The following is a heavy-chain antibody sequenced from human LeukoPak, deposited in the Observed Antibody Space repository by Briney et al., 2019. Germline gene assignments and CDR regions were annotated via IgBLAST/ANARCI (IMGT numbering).Heavy chain of an antibody. J-gene: IGHJ2*01. Sequence: SETLSLTCTVSGGSISSYYWSWIREPPGKGLEWIGYIYYSGTTHYNPSLKGRVTIAVDTSKNQFSLKLSSGTAADTAVYYCARSYWCFDLGGRGTLVTVSS. CDR2: IYYSGTT. CDR3: ARSYWCFDL. CDR1: GGSISSYY. V-gene: IGHV4-59*08.